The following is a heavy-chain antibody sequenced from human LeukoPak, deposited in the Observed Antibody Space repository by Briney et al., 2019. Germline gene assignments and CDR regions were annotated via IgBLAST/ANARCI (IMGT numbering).Heavy chain of an antibody. V-gene: IGHV3-74*03. D-gene: IGHD6-13*01. CDR3: TRAYQQHLINWFDP. J-gene: IGHJ5*02. CDR1: GFTFSNSW. CDR2: INSDGSST. Sequence: GGSLRLSCVASGFTFSNSWMHWVRQAPGKGLVWVARINSDGSSTTYAVSVEGRFTISRDNTKNTLYLQMNSLRVEDTAEYYCTRAYQQHLINWFDPWGQGTLVTVSS.